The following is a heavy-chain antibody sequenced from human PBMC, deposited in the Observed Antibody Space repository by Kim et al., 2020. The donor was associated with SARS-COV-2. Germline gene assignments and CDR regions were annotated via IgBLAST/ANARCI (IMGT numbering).Heavy chain of an antibody. CDR1: GLTFSSYA. CDR3: AKGGPSIVVVITTLFDY. Sequence: GGSLRLSCAASGLTFSSYAMSWVRQAPGKGLEWVSAISGSGSSTYYADSVKGRFTISRDNSKNTLYLQMNSLRAEDTAVYYCAKGGPSIVVVITTLFDYWGQGTLVTVSS. CDR2: ISGSGSST. J-gene: IGHJ4*02. D-gene: IGHD3-22*01. V-gene: IGHV3-23*01.